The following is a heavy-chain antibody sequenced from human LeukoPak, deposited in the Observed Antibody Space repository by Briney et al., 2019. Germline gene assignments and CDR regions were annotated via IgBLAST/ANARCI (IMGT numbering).Heavy chain of an antibody. CDR2: IKEDGSDK. Sequence: PGGSLRLSCVASGFTFSRYWMSWVRPAPGKGLEWVANIKEDGSDKYYVDSVKGRFTISKDNAKNSLYVQMNSLRGEDTAVYYCARDSPGYGGYDFGWGQGTLVTVSS. J-gene: IGHJ4*02. V-gene: IGHV3-7*04. D-gene: IGHD5-12*01. CDR3: ARDSPGYGGYDFG. CDR1: GFTFSRYW.